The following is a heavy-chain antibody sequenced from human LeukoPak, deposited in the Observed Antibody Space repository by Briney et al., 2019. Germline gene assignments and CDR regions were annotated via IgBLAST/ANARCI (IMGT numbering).Heavy chain of an antibody. Sequence: ASVKVPCKASGYTFTGYYMHWVRQAPGQGLEWMGWINPNSGGTSYAQKFQGRVTMTRDTSISTAYMELSRLRSDDTAVYYCARDPSLLRYFDWLLHEPNAFDIWGQGTMVTVSS. D-gene: IGHD3-9*01. J-gene: IGHJ3*02. CDR3: ARDPSLLRYFDWLLHEPNAFDI. V-gene: IGHV1-2*02. CDR2: INPNSGGT. CDR1: GYTFTGYY.